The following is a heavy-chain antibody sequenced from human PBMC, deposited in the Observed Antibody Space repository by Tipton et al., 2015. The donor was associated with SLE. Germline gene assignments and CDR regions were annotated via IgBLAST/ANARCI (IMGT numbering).Heavy chain of an antibody. D-gene: IGHD6-19*01. Sequence: SLRLSCAASGFTFSRYGMHWVRQAPGKSLEWVAFIRFDGNVKQYADSVKGRFTISRDNSQMTLFLQVNSLRAEDTAVYYCSKNLSPDIAVSGDWGQGTLVIVSS. V-gene: IGHV3-30*02. J-gene: IGHJ4*02. CDR3: SKNLSPDIAVSGD. CDR1: GFTFSRYG. CDR2: IRFDGNVK.